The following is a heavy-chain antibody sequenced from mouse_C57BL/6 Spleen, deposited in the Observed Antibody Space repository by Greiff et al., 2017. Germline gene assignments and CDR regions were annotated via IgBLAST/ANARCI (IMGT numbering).Heavy chain of an antibody. CDR1: GYTFTDYE. J-gene: IGHJ2*01. Sequence: QVQLKESGAELVRPGASVTLSCKASGYTFTDYEMNWVKQTPVHGLEWIGAIDPETGGTAYNQKFKGKAILTADKSSSTAYMELRSLTSEDSAVYYGTKRGLDYGSSLYFDYWGQGTALTVSS. V-gene: IGHV1-15*01. CDR3: TKRGLDYGSSLYFDY. D-gene: IGHD1-1*01. CDR2: IDPETGGT.